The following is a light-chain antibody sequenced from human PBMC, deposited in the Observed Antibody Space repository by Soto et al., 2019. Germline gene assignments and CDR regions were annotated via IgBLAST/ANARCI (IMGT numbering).Light chain of an antibody. CDR3: QQRSYPIT. CDR2: GAS. CDR1: QSVSSSY. J-gene: IGKJ5*01. V-gene: IGKV3-20*01. Sequence: EIVLTQSPGTLSLSPGERATLSCRASQSVSSSYLAWYQQKPGQAPRLLIYGASSRATGIPDRFSGSGSGTEFTLTISSLQSEDFAVYYCQQRSYPITFGQGTRLEIK.